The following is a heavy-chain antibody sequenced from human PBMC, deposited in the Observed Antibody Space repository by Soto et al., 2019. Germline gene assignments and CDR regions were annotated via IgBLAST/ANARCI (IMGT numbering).Heavy chain of an antibody. CDR3: AKDAEVNRYCSGGSCYNAFDI. V-gene: IGHV3-9*01. J-gene: IGHJ3*02. CDR2: ISWNSGSI. Sequence: GGSLRLSCAASGFTFDDYAMHWVRQAPGKGLEWVSGISWNSGSIGYADSVKGRFTISRDNAKNSLYLQMNSLRAEDTALYYCAKDAEVNRYCSGGSCYNAFDIWGQGTMVTVSS. D-gene: IGHD2-15*01. CDR1: GFTFDDYA.